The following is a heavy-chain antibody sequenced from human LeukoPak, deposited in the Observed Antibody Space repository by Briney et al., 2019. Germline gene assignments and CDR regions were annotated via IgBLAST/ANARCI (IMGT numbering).Heavy chain of an antibody. CDR1: GFTFSSYA. V-gene: IGHV3-30*04. J-gene: IGHJ4*02. CDR2: ISYDGSNK. D-gene: IGHD3-22*01. CDR3: ARDRTRKTYYYDSSGYYPDY. Sequence: GRSLRLSCAASGFTFSSYAMHWVRQAPGKGLEWVAVISYDGSNKYYADSVKGRFTISRDNSKNTLYLQMNSLRAEDTAVYYCARDRTRKTYYYDSSGYYPDYWGQGTLVTVSS.